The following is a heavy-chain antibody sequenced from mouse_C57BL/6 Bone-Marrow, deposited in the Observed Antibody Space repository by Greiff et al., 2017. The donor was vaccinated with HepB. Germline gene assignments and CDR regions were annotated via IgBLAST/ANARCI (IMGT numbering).Heavy chain of an antibody. Sequence: VKLQESGPGILQPSQTLSLTCSFSGFSLSTFGMGVGWIRQPSGKGLEWLAHIWWDDDKYYNPALKSRLTISKDNSKNQVFLKIAKVDTADTATYYCARIAWGWLLAWFAYWGQGTLVTVSA. J-gene: IGHJ3*01. CDR3: ARIAWGWLLAWFAY. CDR2: IWWDDDK. CDR1: GFSLSTFGMG. V-gene: IGHV8-8*01. D-gene: IGHD2-3*01.